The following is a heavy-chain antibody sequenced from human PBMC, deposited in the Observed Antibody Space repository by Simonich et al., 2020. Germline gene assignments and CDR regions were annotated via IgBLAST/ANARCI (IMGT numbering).Heavy chain of an antibody. CDR3: AREDSDAFDI. Sequence: GPGLVKRSETLSLTCTVSGGSISSYYWSWIRQPPGKGLEWIGYIYYSGSTNYNPSLKSRVTISVDTSKNQFSLKLSSVTAADTAVYYCAREDSDAFDIWGQGTMVTVSS. J-gene: IGHJ3*02. V-gene: IGHV4-59*01. CDR1: GGSISSYY. CDR2: IYYSGST.